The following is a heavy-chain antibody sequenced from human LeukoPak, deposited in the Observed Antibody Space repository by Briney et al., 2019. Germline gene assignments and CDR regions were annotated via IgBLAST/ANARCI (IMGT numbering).Heavy chain of an antibody. V-gene: IGHV3-23*01. CDR2: IRGYDGYT. CDR1: GFVFREND. D-gene: IGHD3/OR15-3a*01. Sequence: GGSLRLSCAASGFVFRENDMNWVRQAPGKGLEWVSGIRGYDGYTDYADSVKGRFTISRDNSRDTLFLEMNNLRIEDTAIYYCAKNFSMMVFWGPGTQVTVSS. J-gene: IGHJ4*02. CDR3: AKNFSMMVF.